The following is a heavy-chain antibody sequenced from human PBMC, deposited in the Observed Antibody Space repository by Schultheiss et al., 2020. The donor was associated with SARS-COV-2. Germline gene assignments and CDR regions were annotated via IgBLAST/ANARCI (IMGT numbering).Heavy chain of an antibody. CDR2: MYYSGNT. CDR1: GGSISDHY. D-gene: IGHD2-15*01. V-gene: IGHV4-59*11. J-gene: IGHJ4*02. CDR3: ARGLGYCSGNTCYSGVFIV. Sequence: SETLSLTCTVSGGSISDHYWSWIRQTPGKGLEWIAYMYYSGNTSYNPSLRSRVTVSLDTSKNTFSLNLKSVTTADTAFYYCARGLGYCSGNTCYSGVFIVWGQGTLGTVSS.